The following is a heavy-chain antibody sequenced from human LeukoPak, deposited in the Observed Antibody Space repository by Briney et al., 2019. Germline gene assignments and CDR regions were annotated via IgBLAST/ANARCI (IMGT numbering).Heavy chain of an antibody. CDR3: ASDSRCTSITCPSPGADC. D-gene: IGHD2-2*01. Sequence: GGSLRLSCAASGFTFSIYRMNWVRQAPGKGPEWVAKIKQDGSEKDYVDSVKGRFAISRDNPRNSLYLQMSSLRDEDTAVYYCASDSRCTSITCPSPGADCWGQGTLVTVAS. CDR1: GFTFSIYR. CDR2: IKQDGSEK. V-gene: IGHV3-7*01. J-gene: IGHJ4*02.